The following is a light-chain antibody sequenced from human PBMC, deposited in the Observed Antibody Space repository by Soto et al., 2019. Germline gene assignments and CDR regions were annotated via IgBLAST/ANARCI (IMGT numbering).Light chain of an antibody. CDR3: QHYNSYSEA. Sequence: DIRKTPQPSALWGSAGARATITCLASQTVSGWLAWCQQKPGKAPKLLIYKASTLKSGAPSRFSGSGSGTEFTLTISSLQPDDFATYYCQHYNSYSEAFGQGRKADI. CDR1: QTVSGW. J-gene: IGKJ1*01. V-gene: IGKV1-5*03. CDR2: KAS.